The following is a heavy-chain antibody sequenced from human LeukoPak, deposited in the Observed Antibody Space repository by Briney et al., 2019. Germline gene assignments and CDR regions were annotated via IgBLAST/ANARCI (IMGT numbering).Heavy chain of an antibody. CDR3: ARHVSPPYYGLGSPFDY. CDR1: GYSFTSYW. CDR2: IYPGDSDT. J-gene: IGHJ4*02. Sequence: GESLKISCKGSGYSFTSYWIGWVRQMPGKGLEWMGIIYPGDSDTRYSPSFQGQVTISADKSISTAYLQWSSLKASDTAMYYCARHVSPPYYGLGSPFDYWGQGTLVTVSS. D-gene: IGHD3-10*01. V-gene: IGHV5-51*01.